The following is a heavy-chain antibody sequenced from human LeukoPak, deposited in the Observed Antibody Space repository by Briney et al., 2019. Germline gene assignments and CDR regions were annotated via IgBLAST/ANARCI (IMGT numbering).Heavy chain of an antibody. Sequence: NPSETLSLTCTVSGGSIRSYSRSWIWQPPGKGLEWIGYSYYSGSTNYNPSLKSRVTISVDTSKNQFSLKLSSVTAADTAVYYCARGAGYGMDVWGQGTTVTVSS. CDR2: SYYSGST. CDR3: ARGAGYGMDV. J-gene: IGHJ6*02. V-gene: IGHV4-59*01. CDR1: GGSIRSYS. D-gene: IGHD6-19*01.